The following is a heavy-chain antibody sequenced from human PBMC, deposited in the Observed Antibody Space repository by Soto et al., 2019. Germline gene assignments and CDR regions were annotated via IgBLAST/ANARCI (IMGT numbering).Heavy chain of an antibody. Sequence: SETLFLTCTVSGGSISSGGYYWSWIRQHPGKGLEWIGYIYYSGSTYYNPSLKSRVTISVDTSKNQFSLKLSSVTAADTAVYYCARVLYGDYLDYWGQGTLVTVSS. CDR3: ARVLYGDYLDY. J-gene: IGHJ4*02. V-gene: IGHV4-31*03. D-gene: IGHD4-17*01. CDR1: GGSISSGGYY. CDR2: IYYSGST.